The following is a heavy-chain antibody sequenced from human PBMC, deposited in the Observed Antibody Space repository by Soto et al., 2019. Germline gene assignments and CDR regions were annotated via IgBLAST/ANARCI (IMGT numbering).Heavy chain of an antibody. CDR3: ARGGWGYYYHSGFYFDY. D-gene: IGHD3-22*01. Sequence: GGSLRLSCAASGFTFSSYWMSWVRQAPGKGLEWVANIKQDGSEKYYVDSVKGRFTISRDNAKNSLYLQMNSLRAEDTAVYYCARGGWGYYYHSGFYFDYWGQGTLVTVSS. CDR1: GFTFSSYW. V-gene: IGHV3-7*04. CDR2: IKQDGSEK. J-gene: IGHJ4*02.